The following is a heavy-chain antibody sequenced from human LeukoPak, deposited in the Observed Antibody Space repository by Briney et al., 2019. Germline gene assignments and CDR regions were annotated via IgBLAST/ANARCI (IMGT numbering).Heavy chain of an antibody. CDR3: ARHGGSYDFDY. D-gene: IGHD1-26*01. Sequence: SSILPLPCTVSGGFISSYHWRWIRQPPGQGLDWIGYIYYGGSPNYNPSLKSRVTISVDTSKNQFSLKLRSVTAADTAVYYCARHGGSYDFDYWGRGTLVTVSS. CDR1: GGFISSYH. V-gene: IGHV4-59*08. J-gene: IGHJ4*02. CDR2: IYYGGSP.